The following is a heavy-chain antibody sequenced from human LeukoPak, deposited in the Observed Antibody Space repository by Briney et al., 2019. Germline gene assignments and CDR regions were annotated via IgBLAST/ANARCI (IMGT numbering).Heavy chain of an antibody. CDR2: INHSGST. D-gene: IGHD3-22*01. CDR3: ARRGGGYDSSGYLDY. J-gene: IGHJ4*02. V-gene: IGHV4-34*01. CDR1: GGSFSGYY. Sequence: SETLSLTCAGYGGSFSGYYWSWIRQPPGKGLEWIGEINHSGSTNYNPSLKSRVTISVDTSKNQFSLKLSSVTAADTAVYYCARRGGGYDSSGYLDYWGQGTLVTVSS.